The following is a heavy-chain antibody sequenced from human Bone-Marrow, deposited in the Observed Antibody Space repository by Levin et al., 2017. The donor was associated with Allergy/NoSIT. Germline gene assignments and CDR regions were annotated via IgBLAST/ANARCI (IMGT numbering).Heavy chain of an antibody. D-gene: IGHD2-2*01. CDR2: ISSTGSTI. Sequence: GESLKISCAASGFTFSDYYMSWIRQAPGKGLEWLSYISSTGSTIYYADSVRGRFTISRDNAKNSLYLQMNSLRAEDTAVYYCARIGLGYCTSSSCWWFDPWGQGTLVTVSS. CDR3: ARIGLGYCTSSSCWWFDP. CDR1: GFTFSDYY. V-gene: IGHV3-11*01. J-gene: IGHJ5*02.